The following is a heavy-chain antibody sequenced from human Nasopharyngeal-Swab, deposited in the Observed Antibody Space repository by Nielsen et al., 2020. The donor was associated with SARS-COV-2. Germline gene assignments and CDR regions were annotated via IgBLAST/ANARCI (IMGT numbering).Heavy chain of an antibody. V-gene: IGHV4-30-4*01. Sequence: WIRQPPGKGLEWIGYIYYSGSTYYNPSLKSRVTISVDTSKNQFSLKLSSVTAADTAVYYCARDSGVAGTKYYYYGMDDWGQGTTVTVSS. J-gene: IGHJ6*02. CDR3: ARDSGVAGTKYYYYGMDD. CDR2: IYYSGST. D-gene: IGHD6-19*01.